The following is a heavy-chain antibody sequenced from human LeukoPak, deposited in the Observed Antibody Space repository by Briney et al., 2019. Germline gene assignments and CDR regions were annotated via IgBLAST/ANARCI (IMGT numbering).Heavy chain of an antibody. D-gene: IGHD6-6*01. J-gene: IGHJ4*02. CDR3: ARDLEYSSSSVHFDY. V-gene: IGHV3-33*01. CDR2: IWYDGSNK. CDR1: GFTFSSYG. Sequence: PGGSLRLSCAASGFTFSSYGMHWVRQAPGKGLEWVAVIWYDGSNKYYADSVKGRFTISRGNSKNTLYLQMNSLRAEDTAVYYCARDLEYSSSSVHFDYWGQGTLVTVSS.